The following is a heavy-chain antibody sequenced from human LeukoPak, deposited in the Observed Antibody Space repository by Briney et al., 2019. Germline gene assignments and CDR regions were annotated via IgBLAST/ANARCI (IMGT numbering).Heavy chain of an antibody. CDR2: ISSDSKYI. V-gene: IGHV3-21*01. CDR1: GFTFSTYS. J-gene: IGHJ6*02. D-gene: IGHD3/OR15-3a*01. CDR3: ARVAFGLYVMDV. Sequence: GGSLRLSCAASGFTFSTYSMNWVRQAPGKGLEWVSSISSDSKYIFYADSMKGRFTMSRDNAKNSLYLQMISLRAEDTAVYYCARVAFGLYVMDVWGQGNTVTVSS.